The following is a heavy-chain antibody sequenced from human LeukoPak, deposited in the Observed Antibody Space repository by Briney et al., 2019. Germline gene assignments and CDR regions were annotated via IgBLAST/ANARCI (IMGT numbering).Heavy chain of an antibody. CDR3: ARAGASSSWDPFDY. V-gene: IGHV3-48*01. J-gene: IGHJ4*02. Sequence: GGSLRLSCAASGFTFSTYNMNWVRQAPGKGLEWVSYISSSSRTIFYADSLKGRFTISRDNAKNSLYLQMNSLRAEDTAVYYCARAGASSSWDPFDYWGQGTLVTVSS. CDR2: ISSSSRTI. D-gene: IGHD6-13*01. CDR1: GFTFSTYN.